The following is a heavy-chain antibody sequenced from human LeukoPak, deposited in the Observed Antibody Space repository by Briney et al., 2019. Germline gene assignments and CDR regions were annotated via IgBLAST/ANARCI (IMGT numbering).Heavy chain of an antibody. V-gene: IGHV3-21*01. CDR2: ISSDSDYT. D-gene: IGHD3-10*01. J-gene: IGHJ5*02. CDR1: GFTFSSYS. Sequence: PGGSLRLSCAASGFTFSSYSMNWVRQAPGKGLEWVSSISSDSDYTYYADSVKGRFTISRDNSKNTLYLQMNSLRAEDTAVYYCAREGRSMVRGVTRSWFDPWGQGTLVTVSS. CDR3: AREGRSMVRGVTRSWFDP.